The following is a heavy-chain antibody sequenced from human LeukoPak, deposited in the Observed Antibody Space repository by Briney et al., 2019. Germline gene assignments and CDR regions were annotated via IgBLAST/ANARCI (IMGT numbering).Heavy chain of an antibody. CDR3: ARGFGREYNFAKY. CDR1: GGSISTYY. J-gene: IGHJ4*02. D-gene: IGHD3-10*01. CDR2: IYYSGRT. Sequence: SETLSLTCTVSGGSISTYYWSWIRQPPGKGLEWIGYIYYSGRTNYNPSLKSRVTISVDTSESQFSLKLSSVTAADTAVYYCARGFGREYNFAKYWGQGTLVTVSS. V-gene: IGHV4-59*01.